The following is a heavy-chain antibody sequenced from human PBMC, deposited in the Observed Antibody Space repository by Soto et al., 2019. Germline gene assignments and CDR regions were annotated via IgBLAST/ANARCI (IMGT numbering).Heavy chain of an antibody. V-gene: IGHV1-69*06. Sequence: SVKVSCKASGGTFSSYAISWVRQAPGQGLEWMGGIIPIFGTANYAQKFQGRVTITADKSTSTAYMELSSLRSEDTAVYYCAKSPQGSDYYYGMDVWGQGTTVTVSS. J-gene: IGHJ6*02. CDR2: IIPIFGTA. CDR1: GGTFSSYA. CDR3: AKSPQGSDYYYGMDV.